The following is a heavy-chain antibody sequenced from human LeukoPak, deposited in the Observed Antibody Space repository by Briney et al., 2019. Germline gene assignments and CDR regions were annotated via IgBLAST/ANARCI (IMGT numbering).Heavy chain of an antibody. CDR3: ARDQRPDCSGGSCYPFFDY. J-gene: IGHJ4*02. Sequence: GASVKVSGKASGGTFSSYAISWVRQAPGQGLEWMGGIIPIFGTANYAQKFQGRVTITADESTSTAYMELSSLRSEDTAVYYCARDQRPDCSGGSCYPFFDYWGQGTLVTVS. V-gene: IGHV1-69*13. D-gene: IGHD2-15*01. CDR1: GGTFSSYA. CDR2: IIPIFGTA.